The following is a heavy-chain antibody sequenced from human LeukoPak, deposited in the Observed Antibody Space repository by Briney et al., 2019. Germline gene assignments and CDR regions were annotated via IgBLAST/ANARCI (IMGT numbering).Heavy chain of an antibody. D-gene: IGHD4-11*01. CDR3: ASPTTGHAFDI. CDR2: IIPILGIA. J-gene: IGHJ3*02. Sequence: GSSVKVSCKASGGTFSSYAISWVRQAPGQGLEWMGRIIPILGIANYAQKFQGRVTITADKSTSTAYMELSSLRSEDTAVYYCASPTTGHAFDIWGQGTMVTVSS. V-gene: IGHV1-69*04. CDR1: GGTFSSYA.